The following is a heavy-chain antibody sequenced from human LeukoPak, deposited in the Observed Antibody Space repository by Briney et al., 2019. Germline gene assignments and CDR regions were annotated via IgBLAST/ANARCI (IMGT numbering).Heavy chain of an antibody. CDR2: IKQDGSEK. J-gene: IGHJ4*02. V-gene: IGHV3-7*01. CDR1: GFTFSSYW. D-gene: IGHD3-10*01. CDR3: ARDVSAIGEAFDY. Sequence: GGSLRLSCAPSGFTFSSYWMSWVRQAPGKGLEWVANIKQDGSEKYYVDSVKGRFTISRDNAKNSLYLQMNSLRAEDTAVYYCARDVSAIGEAFDYWGQGTLVTVSS.